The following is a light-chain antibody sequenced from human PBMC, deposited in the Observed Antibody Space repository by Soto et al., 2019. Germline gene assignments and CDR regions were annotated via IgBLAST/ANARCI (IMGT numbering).Light chain of an antibody. V-gene: IGKV1-33*01. CDR3: QQFDNLPLT. J-gene: IGKJ4*01. CDR1: QDISNY. CDR2: DAS. Sequence: DIQMTQSPSSLSASVGDRVTITCQASQDISNYLNWYQQKPGKAPKILIYDASVLEAGVPSRFSGGGSGTHFILSISSLQAEDVATYCCQQFDNLPLTFGGGTKVEIK.